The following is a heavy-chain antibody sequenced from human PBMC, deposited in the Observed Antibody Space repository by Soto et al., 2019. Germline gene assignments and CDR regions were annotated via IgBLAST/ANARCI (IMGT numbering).Heavy chain of an antibody. CDR2: INSRSSTI. CDR1: GFTFSTYT. D-gene: IGHD2-8*02. CDR3: ARVYGTGYTFDY. J-gene: IGHJ4*02. V-gene: IGHV3-48*02. Sequence: GGSLRLSCAASGFTFSTYTMSWVRQAPGKGLEWISYINSRSSTIYYADSVKGRFTISRDSAKNSLYLQMNSLRDEDTAVYYCARVYGTGYTFDYWGRGTLVTVSS.